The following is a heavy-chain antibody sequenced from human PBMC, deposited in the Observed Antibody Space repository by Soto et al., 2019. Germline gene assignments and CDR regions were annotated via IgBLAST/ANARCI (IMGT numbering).Heavy chain of an antibody. CDR1: GFSLSNGKVG. D-gene: IGHD6-19*01. J-gene: IGHJ6*03. CDR3: ARILFGRSVAGGYFYMDV. CDR2: IFSNDEK. Sequence: HVILKESGPVLVKPTETLTLTCTVSGFSLSNGKVGVSWIRQPPGKALEWLAHIFSNDEKSYRTSLKSRLTISEDTSKSQVVLTMTNVDPVDTATYYCARILFGRSVAGGYFYMDVWGKGTTVTVSS. V-gene: IGHV2-26*01.